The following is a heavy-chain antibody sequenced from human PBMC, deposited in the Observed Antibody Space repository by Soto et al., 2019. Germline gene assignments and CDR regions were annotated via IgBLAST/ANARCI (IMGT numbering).Heavy chain of an antibody. CDR2: IYRDGTT. J-gene: IGHJ4*02. CDR1: VFSLNNYW. Sequence: VGSLRLSCAFSVFSLNNYWMHCVRQRPGKGLVWVARIYRDGTTSYADSVKGRFTISRDNAKNTVSLQMNSLKDEDTAVYYCMRGHTRYGNFDYWGQGTLVNVSS. CDR3: MRGHTRYGNFDY. D-gene: IGHD5-12*01. V-gene: IGHV3-74*01.